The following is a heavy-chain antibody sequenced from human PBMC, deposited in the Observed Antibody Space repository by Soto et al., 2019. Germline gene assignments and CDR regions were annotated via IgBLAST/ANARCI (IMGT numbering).Heavy chain of an antibody. CDR2: INPSGGST. D-gene: IGHD5-12*01. V-gene: IGHV1-46*01. Sequence: ASVKVSRKASGYTFTNYYMHWVRQAPGQGLEWMGIINPSGGSTSYAQKFQGRVTMTRDTSTSTVYMELSSLRSEDTAVYYCAREALEMATITGAFDIWGQGTMVTVSS. CDR1: GYTFTNYY. J-gene: IGHJ3*02. CDR3: AREALEMATITGAFDI.